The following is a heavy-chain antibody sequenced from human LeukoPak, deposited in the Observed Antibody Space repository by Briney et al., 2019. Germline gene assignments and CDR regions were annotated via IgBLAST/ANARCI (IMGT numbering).Heavy chain of an antibody. CDR2: ISSGSTYI. CDR3: ARDLTAGIKNYGMDV. CDR1: GFTFDTHS. J-gene: IGHJ6*02. V-gene: IGHV3-21*01. Sequence: GGSLRLSCVGSGFTFDTHSMKWVRQAPGKGLEWVSSISSGSTYIHYADSVKGRFTISRDNAKNSLYLQMNSLRAEDAAVYYCARDLTAGIKNYGMDVWGQGTTVTVSS. D-gene: IGHD6-13*01.